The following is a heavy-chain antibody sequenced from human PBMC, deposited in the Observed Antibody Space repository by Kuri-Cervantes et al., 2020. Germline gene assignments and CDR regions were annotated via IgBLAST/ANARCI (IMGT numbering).Heavy chain of an antibody. D-gene: IGHD2-2*01. J-gene: IGHJ6*02. Sequence: GESLKISCAASGFTFGGYAMRWVRQAPGKGLEWVSAISCSGGSTYYADSVKGRFTISRDNSKNTLYLQMNSMRAEDTAVYYCANVYCSSTSCSSQWKKHYGMDVWGQGTTVTVSS. V-gene: IGHV3-23*01. CDR3: ANVYCSSTSCSSQWKKHYGMDV. CDR1: GFTFGGYA. CDR2: ISCSGGST.